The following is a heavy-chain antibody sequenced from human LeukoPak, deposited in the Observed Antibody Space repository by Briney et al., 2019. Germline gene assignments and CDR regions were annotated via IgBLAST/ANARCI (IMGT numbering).Heavy chain of an antibody. CDR3: ARESTYYYDSSGYYYMFDY. CDR2: IYHSGST. CDR1: GGSISSNNW. J-gene: IGHJ4*02. D-gene: IGHD3-22*01. Sequence: SETLSLTCAVSGGSISSNNWWSWVRQPPGKGLEWIGEIYHSGSTNSNPSLKSRVTISVDKSKNQFSLKLSSVTAADTAVYYCARESTYYYDSSGYYYMFDYWGQGTLVTVSS. V-gene: IGHV4-4*02.